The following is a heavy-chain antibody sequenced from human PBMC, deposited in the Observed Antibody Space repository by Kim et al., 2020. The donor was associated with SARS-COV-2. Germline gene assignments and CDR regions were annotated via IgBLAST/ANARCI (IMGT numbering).Heavy chain of an antibody. V-gene: IGHV3-23*01. CDR1: GFTFSSYA. CDR2: IGGSGGRT. CDR3: AKGTSSGYYLYYVMAV. J-gene: IGHJ6*01. Sequence: GGSLRLSCAASGFTFSSYAMSWVRQAPGKGLEWVSAIGGSGGRTFYADSVKGRFTISRDNSKNTLYVQMNSLRAEDTALYYCAKGTSSGYYLYYVMAVWG. D-gene: IGHD3-22*01.